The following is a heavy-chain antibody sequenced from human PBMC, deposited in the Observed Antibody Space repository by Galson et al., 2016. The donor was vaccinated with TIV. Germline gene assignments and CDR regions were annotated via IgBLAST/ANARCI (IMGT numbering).Heavy chain of an antibody. D-gene: IGHD5/OR15-5a*01. CDR1: GYSFTNYW. CDR3: ARGVSTGSGWLDP. V-gene: IGHV5-10-1*01. CDR2: IDPSDSYT. Sequence: QSGAEVKKPGESLRISCKGSGYSFTNYWINWVRQMPGKGLEWMGRIDPSDSYTNYSPSFESHVTISADRSITTAYLHWSSLRASDTAIYYCARGVSTGSGWLDPWGQGTRVTVSS. J-gene: IGHJ5*02.